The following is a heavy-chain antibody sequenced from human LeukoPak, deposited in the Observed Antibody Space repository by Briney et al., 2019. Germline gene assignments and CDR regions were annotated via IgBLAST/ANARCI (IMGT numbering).Heavy chain of an antibody. Sequence: GRSLRLSCAASGFTFSSYAMHWVRQAPGKGLEWVAVISYDGSNKYYADSVKGRFTISRDNSKNTLYLQMNSLRAKDTAVYYCASAGVIWGQGTLVTVSS. J-gene: IGHJ4*02. CDR2: ISYDGSNK. V-gene: IGHV3-30*04. CDR1: GFTFSSYA. D-gene: IGHD2-21*01. CDR3: ASAGVI.